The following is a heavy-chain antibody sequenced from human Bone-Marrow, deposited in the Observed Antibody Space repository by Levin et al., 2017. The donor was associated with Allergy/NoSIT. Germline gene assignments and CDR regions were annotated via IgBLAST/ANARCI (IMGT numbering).Heavy chain of an antibody. CDR3: ARGCREGLNCFAFDI. CDR2: IYPSGST. D-gene: IGHD5-24*01. V-gene: IGHV4-30-2*01. CDR1: GGSISSGGYS. J-gene: IGHJ3*02. Sequence: SSETLSLTCAVSGGSISSGGYSWSWIRQPPGKGLEWIGYIYPSGSTFYNPSLKSRATMSVDRSKNQFSVNLSSVTAADTAVYYCARGCREGLNCFAFDIWGQGTMVTVSS.